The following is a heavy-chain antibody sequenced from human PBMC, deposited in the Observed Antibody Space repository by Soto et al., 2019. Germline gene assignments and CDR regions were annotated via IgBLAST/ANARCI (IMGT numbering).Heavy chain of an antibody. CDR1: GASISDGNYY. J-gene: IGHJ4*02. Sequence: SETLSLTCSVSGASISDGNYYWTWIRQSPARGLEWIGYVYYSGSTYYNPSLQSRVTISADTSNNYYSLKLNSVTVADTAVYFCARGRFLDFWGQGILVTVSS. CDR3: ARGRFLDF. V-gene: IGHV4-30-4*01. CDR2: VYYSGST. D-gene: IGHD3-3*01.